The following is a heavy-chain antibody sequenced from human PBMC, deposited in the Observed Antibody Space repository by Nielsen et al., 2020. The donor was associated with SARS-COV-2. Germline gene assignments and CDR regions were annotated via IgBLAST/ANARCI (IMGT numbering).Heavy chain of an antibody. CDR2: IKQDGSEK. Sequence: GESLKISCAASGFTFSNYWMNWVRQAPGKGLEWVANIKQDGSEKYYVDSVKGRFTISRDNAKNSLYLQMSSLRAEDTAIYYCARESSGYYFPDYWGQGTLVTVSS. CDR1: GFTFSNYW. V-gene: IGHV3-7*03. J-gene: IGHJ4*02. D-gene: IGHD3-22*01. CDR3: ARESSGYYFPDY.